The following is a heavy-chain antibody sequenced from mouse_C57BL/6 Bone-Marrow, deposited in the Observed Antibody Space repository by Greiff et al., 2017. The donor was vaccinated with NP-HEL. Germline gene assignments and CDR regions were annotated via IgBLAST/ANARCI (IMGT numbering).Heavy chain of an antibody. D-gene: IGHD1-1*01. CDR3: ARRGPYYGSSYWYFDV. CDR1: GYTFTSYG. V-gene: IGHV1-81*01. Sequence: ESGAELARPGASVKLSCKASGYTFTSYGISWVKQRTGQGLEWIGEIYPRSGNTYYNEKFKGKATLTADKSSSTAYMELRSLTSEDSAVYFCARRGPYYGSSYWYFDVWGTGTTVTVSS. CDR2: IYPRSGNT. J-gene: IGHJ1*03.